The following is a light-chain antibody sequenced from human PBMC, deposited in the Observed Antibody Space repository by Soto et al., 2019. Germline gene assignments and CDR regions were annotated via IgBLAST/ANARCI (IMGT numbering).Light chain of an antibody. CDR1: SSNIGSNT. CDR2: SNN. CDR3: AAWDDSLNGDVV. J-gene: IGLJ2*01. V-gene: IGLV1-44*01. Sequence: QTVVTQPPSASGTPGHRVTISCSGSSSNIGSNTVNWYQQLPGTAPKLLIYSNNQRPSGVPDRFSGSKSGTSASLAISGLQSEDEADYYCAAWDDSLNGDVVFGGGTKLTVL.